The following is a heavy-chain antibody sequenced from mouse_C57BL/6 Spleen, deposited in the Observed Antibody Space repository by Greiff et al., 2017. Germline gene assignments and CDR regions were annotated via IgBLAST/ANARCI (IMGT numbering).Heavy chain of an antibody. Sequence: EVKLVESGGGLVQPGGSLKLSCAASGFTFSDYYMYWVRQTPEKRLEWVAYISNGGGSTYYPDTVKGRFTISRDNAKNTLYLQMSRLQSEDTAMYYCAATVVAGYYAMDYWGQGTSVTVSS. D-gene: IGHD1-1*01. J-gene: IGHJ4*01. CDR2: ISNGGGST. CDR1: GFTFSDYY. V-gene: IGHV5-12*01. CDR3: AATVVAGYYAMDY.